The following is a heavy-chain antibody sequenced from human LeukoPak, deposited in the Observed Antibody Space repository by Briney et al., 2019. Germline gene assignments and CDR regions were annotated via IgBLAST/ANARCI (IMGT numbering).Heavy chain of an antibody. Sequence: SETLSLTCTVSGGSVSSGSYYWSWIRQPPGKRLEWIGYIYYSGSTNYNPSLKSRVTISVDTSKNQFSLKLSSVTAADTAVYYCARDGPYYDYVWGSYYAFDIWGQGTMVTVSS. V-gene: IGHV4-61*01. CDR2: IYYSGST. CDR3: ARDGPYYDYVWGSYYAFDI. J-gene: IGHJ3*02. CDR1: GGSVSSGSYY. D-gene: IGHD3-16*01.